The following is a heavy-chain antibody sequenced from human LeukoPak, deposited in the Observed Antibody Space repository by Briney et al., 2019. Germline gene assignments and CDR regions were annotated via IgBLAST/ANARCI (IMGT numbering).Heavy chain of an antibody. J-gene: IGHJ5*02. CDR3: ARGHTGILNWFDP. D-gene: IGHD1-1*01. Sequence: ASAKVSCKASGYSFAGQYLHWVRQAPGQGLEWMGWMNPNSGNTGYAQKFQGRVTMTRNTSISTAYMELSSLRSEDTAVYYCARGHTGILNWFDPWGQGTLVTVSS. V-gene: IGHV1-8*02. CDR1: GYSFAGQY. CDR2: MNPNSGNT.